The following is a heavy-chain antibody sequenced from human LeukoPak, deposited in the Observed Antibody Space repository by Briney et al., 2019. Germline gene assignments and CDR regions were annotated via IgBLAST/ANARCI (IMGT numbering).Heavy chain of an antibody. Sequence: SETLSLTCTVSGGSISQYYWSWIRQPPGKGLEWIGFIYYSGSTKSNPSLKSRVTISIDTSQNQFSLRLTSLTAADTAVYFCAREGDGYSYPYWGRRTLVTVSS. D-gene: IGHD5-24*01. CDR3: AREGDGYSYPY. CDR1: GGSISQYY. V-gene: IGHV4-59*01. CDR2: IYYSGST. J-gene: IGHJ4*02.